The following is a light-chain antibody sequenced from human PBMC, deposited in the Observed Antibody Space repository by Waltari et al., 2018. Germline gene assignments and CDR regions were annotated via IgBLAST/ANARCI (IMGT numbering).Light chain of an antibody. V-gene: IGLV4-69*01. CDR3: QTWNTGIRV. Sequence: QLLLTQSPSASASLGASVRLTCTLSSGHGTYPIAWPQQQPGKGPRFLMNVNSDGSHTKGDGIPDRFSGSSSGAERHLTISSLQSEDEADYYCQTWNTGIRVFGGGTKLTVL. CDR1: SGHGTYP. J-gene: IGLJ3*02. CDR2: VNSDGSH.